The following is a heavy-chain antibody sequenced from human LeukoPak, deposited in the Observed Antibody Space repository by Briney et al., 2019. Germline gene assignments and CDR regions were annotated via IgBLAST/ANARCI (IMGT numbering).Heavy chain of an antibody. D-gene: IGHD3-10*01. J-gene: IGHJ6*03. V-gene: IGHV4-39*07. Sequence: PSETLSLTCTVSGGSISSSSYYWAWIRQPPGKGLEWIGSIYYSGSTYYNPSLKSRVTTSVDTSKNQFSLKVSSVTAADTAVYYCARFRFEFYYYYMDVWGKGTTVTVSS. CDR2: IYYSGST. CDR1: GGSISSSSYY. CDR3: ARFRFEFYYYYMDV.